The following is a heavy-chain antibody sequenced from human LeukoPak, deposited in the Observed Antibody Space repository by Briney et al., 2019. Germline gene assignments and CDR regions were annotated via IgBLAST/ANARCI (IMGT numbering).Heavy chain of an antibody. Sequence: GGSLRLSCAASGFTFSSYWMSWVRQAPGKGLEWVANIKQEGSEKYYVDSVKGRFTISRDNAKNSLYLQMNSLRAEDTAVYYCARDLAAAVDYYYGMDVWGQGTTVTVSS. CDR3: ARDLAAAVDYYYGMDV. CDR1: GFTFSSYW. CDR2: IKQEGSEK. V-gene: IGHV3-7*01. J-gene: IGHJ6*02. D-gene: IGHD6-13*01.